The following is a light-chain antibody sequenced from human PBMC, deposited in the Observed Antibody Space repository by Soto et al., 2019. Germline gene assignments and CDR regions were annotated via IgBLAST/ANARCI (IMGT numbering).Light chain of an antibody. J-gene: IGLJ2*01. Sequence: QSALTQPASGSGSPGQSITLSCTRTSSGVENYNLVSWYQHRPGKAPKLIIYEGSQRPSGVSDRFSGSKSGNTASLTISGLRAEDEADYYCSSYAGAVVFGGGTQVTVL. V-gene: IGLV2-23*01. CDR3: SSYAGAVV. CDR2: EGS. CDR1: SSGVENYNL.